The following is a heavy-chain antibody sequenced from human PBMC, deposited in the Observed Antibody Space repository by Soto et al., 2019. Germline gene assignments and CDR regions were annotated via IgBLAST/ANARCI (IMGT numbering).Heavy chain of an antibody. J-gene: IGHJ4*02. CDR3: ASPPQCRVGGCSLGY. CDR2: IIPIFGTA. CDR1: GGTFSSYA. D-gene: IGHD2-21*01. V-gene: IGHV1-69*01. Sequence: QVQLVQSGAEVKKPGSSVKVSCKASGGTFSSYAISWVRQAPGQGLEWMGGIIPIFGTANYAQKFQGRVTITADESTSRAYMELSRLRSEDTAVYYCASPPQCRVGGCSLGYWGQGTLVTGSS.